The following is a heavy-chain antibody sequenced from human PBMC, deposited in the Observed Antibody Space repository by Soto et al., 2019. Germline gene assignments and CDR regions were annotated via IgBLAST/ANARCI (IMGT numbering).Heavy chain of an antibody. CDR3: AKSGGRYHTIGTDYVDYCQY. Sequence: EVQLVESGGGLVQPGRSLRLSCVASGFTFDGYTMHWVRQAPGKGLEWVSGISCNSGTICYADSLKGRFTISRDNAKNTLYLQMNSLRSEDTTWYYCAKSGGRYHTIGTDYVDYCQYSAQGNLVTVAS. CDR2: ISCNSGTI. V-gene: IGHV3-9*01. J-gene: IGHJ4*02. D-gene: IGHD3-16*01. CDR1: GFTFDGYT.